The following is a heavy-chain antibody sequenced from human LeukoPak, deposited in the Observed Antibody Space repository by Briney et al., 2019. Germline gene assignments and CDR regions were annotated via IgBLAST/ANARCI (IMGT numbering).Heavy chain of an antibody. CDR1: GGSISSYY. CDR3: ARGGHSSGYYSLDY. D-gene: IGHD3-22*01. Sequence: PSETLSLTCTVSGGSISSYYWSWIRQRPGKGLEGIGYIYYSGSTNYNHSLKSRVTISVDTSKNQFSLKLSSVTAADTAVYYCARGGHSSGYYSLDYWGQGTLVTVSS. V-gene: IGHV4-59*01. CDR2: IYYSGST. J-gene: IGHJ4*02.